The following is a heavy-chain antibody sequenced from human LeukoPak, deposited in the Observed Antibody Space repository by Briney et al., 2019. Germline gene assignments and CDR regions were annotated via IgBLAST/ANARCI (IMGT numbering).Heavy chain of an antibody. CDR1: GGSISSYY. V-gene: IGHV4-59*08. Sequence: SETLSLTCTVSGGSISSYYWSWIRQPPGKGLEWIGYIYYSGSTNYNPSLKSRVTISVDTSKNQFSLKLSSVTAADTAVYYCARQGTRYSSSPDGDYWGQGTLVTVSS. D-gene: IGHD6-6*01. CDR2: IYYSGST. CDR3: ARQGTRYSSSPDGDY. J-gene: IGHJ4*02.